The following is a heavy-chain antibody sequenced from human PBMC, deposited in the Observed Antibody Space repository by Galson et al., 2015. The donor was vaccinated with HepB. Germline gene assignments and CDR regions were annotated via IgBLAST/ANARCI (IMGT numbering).Heavy chain of an antibody. CDR2: ISSSSSYT. J-gene: IGHJ4*02. Sequence: SLRLSCAASGFTFSDYYMSWIRQAPGKGLEWVSYISSSSSYTNYADSVKGRFTISRDNAKNSLYLQMNSLRAEDTAVYYCARESETAALDYWGQGTLVTVSS. V-gene: IGHV3-11*06. D-gene: IGHD6-13*01. CDR1: GFTFSDYY. CDR3: ARESETAALDY.